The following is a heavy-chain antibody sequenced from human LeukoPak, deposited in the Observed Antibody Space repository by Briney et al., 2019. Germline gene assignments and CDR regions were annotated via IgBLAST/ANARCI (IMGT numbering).Heavy chain of an antibody. CDR3: ARDRAYDYDIRLES. CDR1: GGSIISDHSY. D-gene: IGHD3-9*01. CDR2: VFSDGGT. V-gene: IGHV4-61*02. J-gene: IGHJ4*02. Sequence: SETLSLTCTVSGGSIISDHSYEKSYWTWIRQPAGQGLEWIGRVFSDGGTNFNPSLPSRLTISMDTSKNQFSLSLSSVTAADTAIYYCARDRAYDYDIRLESWGQGILVTVSS.